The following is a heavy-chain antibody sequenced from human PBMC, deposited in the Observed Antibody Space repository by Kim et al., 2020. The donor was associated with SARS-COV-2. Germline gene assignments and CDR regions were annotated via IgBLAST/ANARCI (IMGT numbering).Heavy chain of an antibody. V-gene: IGHV3-30-3*01. CDR3: ARDFQHSSGWGGAAVYY. D-gene: IGHD6-19*01. Sequence: GGSLRLSCAASGFTFSSYAMHWVRQAPGKGLEWVAVISYDGSNKYYADSVKGRFTISRDNSKNTLYLQMNSQRAEDTAAYYCARDFQHSSGWGGAAVYY. CDR1: GFTFSSYA. J-gene: IGHJ6*01. CDR2: ISYDGSNK.